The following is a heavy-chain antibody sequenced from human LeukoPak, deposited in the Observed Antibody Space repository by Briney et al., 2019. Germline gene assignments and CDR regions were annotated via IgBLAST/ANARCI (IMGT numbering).Heavy chain of an antibody. CDR1: GYTFTDYY. CDR3: ARGSSNDN. J-gene: IGHJ4*02. CDR2: INPKSGGT. Sequence: EASVKVSCKASGYTFTDYYMHWVRQAPGRGLEWMGCINPKSGGTKYAQKFQDRVTMTRDTSISTAYMELSSLRSDDTAVFYCARGSSNDNWGQGTLVTVSS. V-gene: IGHV1-2*02. D-gene: IGHD3-16*02.